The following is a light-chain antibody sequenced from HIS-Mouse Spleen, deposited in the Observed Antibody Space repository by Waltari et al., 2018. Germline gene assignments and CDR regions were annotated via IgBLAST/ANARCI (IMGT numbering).Light chain of an antibody. CDR2: GKN. V-gene: IGLV3-19*01. J-gene: IGLJ2*01. CDR3: NSRDSSGNHVV. CDR1: SLRSYY. Sequence: SSELTQDPAVSVALGQTVRITCQGDSLRSYYESWYQQKPGQDPVLVIYGKNNRPSGIPDRFSGSSSGNTASLTITGAQAEDEADYYCNSRDSSGNHVVFGGGTKLTVL.